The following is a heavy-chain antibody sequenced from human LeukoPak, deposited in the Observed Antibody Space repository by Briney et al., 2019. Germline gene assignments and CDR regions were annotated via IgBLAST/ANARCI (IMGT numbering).Heavy chain of an antibody. CDR3: ARVFPGKGSGWYWGAVEDYFDY. Sequence: KSSETLSLTCSVSGGSISNYHGSWIRQPPGKGLEWIGYIYYSGSTNYNPSLQSHVTISQDPSNNQFSLKLSSVTAADTAVYYCARVFPGKGSGWYWGAVEDYFDYWGQGTLVNVSS. J-gene: IGHJ4*02. V-gene: IGHV4-59*01. CDR1: GGSISNYH. D-gene: IGHD6-19*01. CDR2: IYYSGST.